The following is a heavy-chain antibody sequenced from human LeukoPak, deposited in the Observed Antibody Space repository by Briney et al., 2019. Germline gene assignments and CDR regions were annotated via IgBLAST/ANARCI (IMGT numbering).Heavy chain of an antibody. CDR1: GYTFSDYY. J-gene: IGHJ3*02. CDR2: INPSSGGT. V-gene: IGHV1-2*02. Sequence: ASVKVSCKTSGYTFSDYYLHWVRQAPGQGLEWMGWINPSSGGTKYVQKFQGRVTMTRDTSISTGYMELSRLRSDDTAVYYCARPIRGSYVEDAIDMWGQGTTVTVSA. CDR3: ARPIRGSYVEDAIDM. D-gene: IGHD1-26*01.